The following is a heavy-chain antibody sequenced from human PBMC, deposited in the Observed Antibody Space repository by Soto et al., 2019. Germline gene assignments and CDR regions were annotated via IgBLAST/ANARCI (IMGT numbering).Heavy chain of an antibody. J-gene: IGHJ6*03. CDR3: ASRITGTAGYYYYMDV. CDR2: IIPILGIA. D-gene: IGHD1-7*01. V-gene: IGHV1-69*02. Sequence: SVKVSCKASGGTFSSYTISCVRQAPGQGLEWMGRIIPILGIANYAQKFQGRVTITADKSTSTAYMELSSLRSEDTAVYYCASRITGTAGYYYYMDVWGKGTTVTVSS. CDR1: GGTFSSYT.